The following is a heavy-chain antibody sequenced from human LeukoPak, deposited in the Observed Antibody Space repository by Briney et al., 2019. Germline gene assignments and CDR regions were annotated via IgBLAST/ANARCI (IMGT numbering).Heavy chain of an antibody. V-gene: IGHV4-61*08. D-gene: IGHD6-13*01. Sequence: SETLSLTCTVSGGSISSGDNYWSWIRQPPGKGLEWIGYIYYSGSTNYNPSLKSRVTISVDTSKNQFSLKLSSVTAADTAVYYCASGEAAAGTSDYWGQGTLVTVSS. CDR2: IYYSGST. J-gene: IGHJ4*02. CDR1: GGSISSGDNY. CDR3: ASGEAAAGTSDY.